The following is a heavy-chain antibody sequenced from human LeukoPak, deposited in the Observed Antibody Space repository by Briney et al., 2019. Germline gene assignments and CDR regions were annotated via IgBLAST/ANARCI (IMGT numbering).Heavy chain of an antibody. Sequence: PSETLSLTCTVSGGSISSYYWSWIRQPPGKGLEWIGYIYYSGSTNYNPSLKSRVTISVDTSKNQFSLKLSSVTAADTAVCYCARVVLLWFGDARWFDPWGQGTLVTVSS. V-gene: IGHV4-59*01. CDR3: ARVVLLWFGDARWFDP. J-gene: IGHJ5*02. CDR1: GGSISSYY. D-gene: IGHD3-10*01. CDR2: IYYSGST.